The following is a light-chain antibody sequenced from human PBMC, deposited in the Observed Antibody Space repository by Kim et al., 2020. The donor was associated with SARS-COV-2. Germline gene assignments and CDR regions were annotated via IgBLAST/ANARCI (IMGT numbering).Light chain of an antibody. CDR2: GAS. CDR3: QQYGSLFT. J-gene: IGKJ3*01. V-gene: IGKV3-20*01. Sequence: LAPGERATLSCRASQSVSSSYLAWYQQKPGQAPRLVIYGASIRATGIPDRFSGSGSGTDFTLTISRLEPEDFAVYYCQQYGSLFTFGPGTKVDIK. CDR1: QSVSSSY.